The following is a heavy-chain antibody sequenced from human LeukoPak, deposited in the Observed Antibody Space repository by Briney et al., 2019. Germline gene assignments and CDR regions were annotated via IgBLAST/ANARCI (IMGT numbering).Heavy chain of an antibody. J-gene: IGHJ5*02. CDR3: ATVKYDYGDPVGWFDP. D-gene: IGHD4-17*01. CDR2: ILSSGTT. CDR1: GFPFSASA. V-gene: IGHV3-23*01. Sequence: GRSLRLSCAASGFPFSASAMIWVRQAPGKGLEWVSHILSSGTTFYADSVRGRFTISRDNSKNTLYLLMTSLRADDTAVYYCATVKYDYGDPVGWFDPWGQGTLVTVSS.